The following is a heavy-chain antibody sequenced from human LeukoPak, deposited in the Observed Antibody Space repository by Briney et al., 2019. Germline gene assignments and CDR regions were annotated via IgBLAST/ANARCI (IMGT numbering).Heavy chain of an antibody. CDR1: GYTFTGYY. V-gene: IGHV1-2*02. CDR3: ARGGIVVVPPDISHHEALHI. Sequence: ASVKVSCKASGYTFTGYYIHWVRQAPGQGLEWMGWIYPHSGGTDYAQKFQGRVTMTRDTSISTAYMALSTLRSEDTAVYYCARGGIVVVPPDISHHEALHIWGQGTMVTVSS. D-gene: IGHD2-2*01. CDR2: IYPHSGGT. J-gene: IGHJ3*02.